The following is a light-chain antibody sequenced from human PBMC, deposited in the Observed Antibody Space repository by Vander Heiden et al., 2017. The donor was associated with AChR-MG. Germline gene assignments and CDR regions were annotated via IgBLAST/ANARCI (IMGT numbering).Light chain of an antibody. CDR2: GAS. J-gene: IGKJ2*01. Sequence: EIVMTQSPATLSVSPGERATLSCRASQSVSTNLAWYQQKPGQAPRLLMYGASTRATGIPARFSGSGSGTEFTLTISRLQSEDFAVYYCQHYNNWPYTFGQGTKLEIK. CDR1: QSVSTN. V-gene: IGKV3-15*01. CDR3: QHYNNWPYT.